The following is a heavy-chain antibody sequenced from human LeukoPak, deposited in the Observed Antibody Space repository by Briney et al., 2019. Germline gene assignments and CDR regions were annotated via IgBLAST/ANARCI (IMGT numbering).Heavy chain of an antibody. CDR3: AGLPDPG. J-gene: IGHJ4*02. CDR2: INPDGSDP. V-gene: IGHV3-74*03. CDR1: GFTFSHYW. Sequence: GGSLRLSCAAPGFTFSHYWMHWVRQAPGKGLLWVSRINPDGSDPTYADSVKGRFTISRDNAKNTLYLQMNSLRAEDSAVYFCAGLPDPGWGQGTLVTVSS.